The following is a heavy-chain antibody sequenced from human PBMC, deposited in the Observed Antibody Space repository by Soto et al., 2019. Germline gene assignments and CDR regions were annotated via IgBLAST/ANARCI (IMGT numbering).Heavy chain of an antibody. V-gene: IGHV3-23*01. CDR2: ISGTGGST. J-gene: IGHJ4*02. D-gene: IGHD3-22*01. CDR3: AKEMTSGYYVFDY. Sequence: EVQLLQSGGGLVQPGGSLRLSCAASGFTFSSYAMSWVRQTPGKGLEWVSTISGTGGSTYYPDSVKGRFTIARDNSKETVYLQMSSLRAEDAAVYYGAKEMTSGYYVFDYWGQGTLVTVSA. CDR1: GFTFSSYA.